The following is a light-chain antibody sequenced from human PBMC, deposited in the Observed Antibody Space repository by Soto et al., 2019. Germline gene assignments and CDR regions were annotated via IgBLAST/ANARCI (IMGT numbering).Light chain of an antibody. CDR1: QSVSSF. CDR2: DAS. CDR3: QHRSN. J-gene: IGKJ3*01. V-gene: IGKV3-11*01. Sequence: EIVLTQSPATLSLSPGERATLSCRASQSVSSFLAWYQQKPGQAPRLLIYDASNRATGIPARLSGSGSETDFTLTISSLEPEDFAVYYCQHRSNFGPGTKVDIK.